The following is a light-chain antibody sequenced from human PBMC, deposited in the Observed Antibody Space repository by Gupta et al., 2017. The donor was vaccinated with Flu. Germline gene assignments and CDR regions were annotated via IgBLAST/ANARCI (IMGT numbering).Light chain of an antibody. Sequence: QSVLTQPPSVSAAPGQKVTISCSGSSSNIGNNYVSWYQQLPGPAPKLLIYDNNKRPSGIPDRFSGSKSGTSATLGITGLQTGDEADYYCGTWDSSLSSFVFGGGTKLTVL. V-gene: IGLV1-51*01. CDR3: GTWDSSLSSFV. CDR2: DNN. CDR1: SSNIGNNY. J-gene: IGLJ2*01.